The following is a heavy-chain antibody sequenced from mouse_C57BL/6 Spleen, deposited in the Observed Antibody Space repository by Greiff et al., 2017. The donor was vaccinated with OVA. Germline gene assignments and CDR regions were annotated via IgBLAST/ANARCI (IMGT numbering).Heavy chain of an antibody. CDR1: GYTFTDYE. D-gene: IGHD1-1*01. Sequence: QVQLKQSGAELVRPGASVTLSCKASGYTFTDYEMHWVKQTPVHGLEWIGAIDPETGGTAYNQKFKGKAILTADKSSSTAYMELRSLTSEDSAVYYCTRWDTTVVRYAMDYWGQGTSVTVSS. CDR3: TRWDTTVVRYAMDY. J-gene: IGHJ4*01. CDR2: IDPETGGT. V-gene: IGHV1-15*01.